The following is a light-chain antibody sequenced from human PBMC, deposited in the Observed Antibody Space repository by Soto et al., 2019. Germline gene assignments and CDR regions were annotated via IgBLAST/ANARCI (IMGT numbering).Light chain of an antibody. CDR3: QQHSTYPLT. Sequence: DIQMTQSPSTLSASVGDRVTITCRASQSISSWLAWYQQKPGNAPKLLIYRGSSLQSGVPSRFSGSGSGTEFTLTISSLQPDDFATYYCQQHSTYPLTFGGGTKVDIK. CDR1: QSISSW. V-gene: IGKV1-5*03. J-gene: IGKJ4*01. CDR2: RGS.